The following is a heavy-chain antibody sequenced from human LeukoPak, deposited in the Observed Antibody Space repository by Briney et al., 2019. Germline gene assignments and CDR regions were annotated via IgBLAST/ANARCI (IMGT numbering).Heavy chain of an antibody. Sequence: GGSLRLSCAASGFTFSSYGMHWVRQAPGKGLEWGAFIRYDGSNKYYADSVKGRFTISRDNSKNTLYLQMNSLRAEDTAVYYCAKAGSDIVVVVAATTWFDHWGQGTLVTVSS. CDR1: GFTFSSYG. CDR2: IRYDGSNK. V-gene: IGHV3-30*02. J-gene: IGHJ5*02. D-gene: IGHD2-15*01. CDR3: AKAGSDIVVVVAATTWFDH.